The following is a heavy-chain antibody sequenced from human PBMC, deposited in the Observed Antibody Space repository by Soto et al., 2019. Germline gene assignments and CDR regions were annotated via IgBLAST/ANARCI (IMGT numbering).Heavy chain of an antibody. CDR1: GGSISSTNW. J-gene: IGHJ3*02. Sequence: SETLSLTCVVSGGSISSTNWWTWVRQPPGKRLEWIGEIYHNGSPTYSPSLRGRATISVDKSNNQFSLRLRSVTAADTAVYYCARASRLLLWFGDDAFDIWGQGTMVTVSS. D-gene: IGHD3-10*01. V-gene: IGHV4-4*02. CDR3: ARASRLLLWFGDDAFDI. CDR2: IYHNGSP.